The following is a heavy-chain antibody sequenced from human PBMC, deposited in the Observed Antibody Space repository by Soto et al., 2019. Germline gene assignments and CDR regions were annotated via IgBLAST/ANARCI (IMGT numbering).Heavy chain of an antibody. CDR1: GFTFSSYS. CDR2: ISSSSSYI. Sequence: GGSLRLSCAASGFTFSSYSMNWVRQAPGKGLEWVSSISSSSSYIYYADSVKGRFTISRDNAKNSLYLQMNSLRAEDTAVYYCARDLTRITIFGVGRIDYWGQGTLVTVSS. J-gene: IGHJ4*02. D-gene: IGHD3-3*01. V-gene: IGHV3-21*01. CDR3: ARDLTRITIFGVGRIDY.